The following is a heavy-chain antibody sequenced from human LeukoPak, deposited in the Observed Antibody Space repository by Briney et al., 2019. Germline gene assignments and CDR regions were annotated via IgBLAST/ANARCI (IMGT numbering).Heavy chain of an antibody. J-gene: IGHJ3*02. CDR1: GLTVSPTY. D-gene: IGHD2-2*02. Sequence: GGSLRLSCAASGLTVSPTYMNWVRQAPGKGLEWVSVIYSGGSTFYADSVKGRFTVSRDNSKNTLYLQMNSLRVEDTAVYYCARGYPRFAFDIWGQGTMVTVSS. V-gene: IGHV3-53*01. CDR2: IYSGGST. CDR3: ARGYPRFAFDI.